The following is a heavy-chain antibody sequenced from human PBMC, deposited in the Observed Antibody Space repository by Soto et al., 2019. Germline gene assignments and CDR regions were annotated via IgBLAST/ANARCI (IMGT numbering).Heavy chain of an antibody. CDR2: IYYDGTT. Sequence: WTWVRRPPGTGLEWIAYIYYDGTTNYNPSLKSRVTISLDTSKNQFSLRLTSVTAADTAVYYCARGRHWLDYWGQGTLLTVSS. CDR3: ARGRHWLDY. V-gene: IGHV4-59*01. D-gene: IGHD6-19*01. J-gene: IGHJ4*02.